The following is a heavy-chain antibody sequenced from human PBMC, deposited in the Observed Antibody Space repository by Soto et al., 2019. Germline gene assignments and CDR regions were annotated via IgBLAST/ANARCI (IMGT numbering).Heavy chain of an antibody. CDR2: INHRGST. Sequence: QEQLQQWGAGLLKPSETLSLTCAVYVGSFRGYYWSWFRQSPGKGLEWLGEINHRGSTKYTPFLKSRVSISVDTSKNQFSLKLSSVTAADTAMYYCARSGDDAWFDPWVQGTLVTVSS. CDR1: VGSFRGYY. J-gene: IGHJ5*02. D-gene: IGHD2-21*02. V-gene: IGHV4-34*01. CDR3: ARSGDDAWFDP.